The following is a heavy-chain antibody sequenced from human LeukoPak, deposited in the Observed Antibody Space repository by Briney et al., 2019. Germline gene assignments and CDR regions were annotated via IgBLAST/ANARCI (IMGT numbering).Heavy chain of an antibody. V-gene: IGHV3-30*04. CDR3: ARDVGYGENYYYYMDV. J-gene: IGHJ6*03. Sequence: GGSLRLSCAASGFTFTRHAMHWVRQAPGKGLEWVAVMSYDGSNKYNEGSVKGRFTISRDISKNTLYLQMNSLRGEDTAVYYCARDVGYGENYYYYMDVWGTGTTVTVSS. CDR1: GFTFTRHA. D-gene: IGHD4-17*01. CDR2: MSYDGSNK.